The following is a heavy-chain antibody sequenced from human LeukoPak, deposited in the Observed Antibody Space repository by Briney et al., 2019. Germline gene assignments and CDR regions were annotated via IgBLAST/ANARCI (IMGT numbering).Heavy chain of an antibody. CDR1: GFSFSSYE. CDR2: ISTSTTTI. V-gene: IGHV3-48*03. Sequence: GGSLRLSCAASGFSFSSYEMNWVRQAPGKGLEWISYISTSTTTIYYANSVKGRFTISRDNAKKSLYLQMNSLRVEDTGVYYCASWGEGALDNWGQGTLVTVSS. D-gene: IGHD1-26*01. J-gene: IGHJ4*02. CDR3: ASWGEGALDN.